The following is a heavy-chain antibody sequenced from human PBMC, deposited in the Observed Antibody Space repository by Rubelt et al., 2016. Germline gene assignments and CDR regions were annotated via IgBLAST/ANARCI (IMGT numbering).Heavy chain of an antibody. Sequence: QVQLVQSGAEVEKPGASVKVSCKASGYTFTSYGISWVRQAPGQGREWVGWISAYNGNTNYAQKLQGRVTMTTDTATSTAYMERRSLRSDDTAVYYCARDPYGDRHHDYWGQGTLVTVSS. J-gene: IGHJ4*02. CDR1: GYTFTSYG. D-gene: IGHD4-17*01. CDR2: ISAYNGNT. V-gene: IGHV1-18*01. CDR3: ARDPYGDRHHDY.